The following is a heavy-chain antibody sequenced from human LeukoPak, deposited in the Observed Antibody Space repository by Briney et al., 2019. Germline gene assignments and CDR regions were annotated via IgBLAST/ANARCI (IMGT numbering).Heavy chain of an antibody. Sequence: SQTLSLACTVSGGSISSGDYYWSWIRQPPGKGLEWIGYIYYGGSTYYNPSLKSRVTISVDTSKNQFSLKLSSVTAADTAVYYCARDTTDDSSGYSIFDYWGQGTLVTVSS. V-gene: IGHV4-30-4*08. D-gene: IGHD3-22*01. CDR1: GGSISSGDYY. CDR2: IYYGGST. CDR3: ARDTTDDSSGYSIFDY. J-gene: IGHJ4*02.